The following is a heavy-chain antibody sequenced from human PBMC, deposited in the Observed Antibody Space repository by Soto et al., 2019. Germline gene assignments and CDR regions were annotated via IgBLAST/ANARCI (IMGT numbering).Heavy chain of an antibody. CDR2: FDPEDGET. CDR3: ATAKNYDKSYFDY. V-gene: IGHV1-24*01. CDR1: GYTLTELC. J-gene: IGHJ4*02. Sequence: GXXVKVSCKVSGYTLTELCMHWVRHAPGKGLEWMGGFDPEDGETIYAQKFQGRVTMTEDTSTDTAYMELSSLRSEDTAVYYCATAKNYDKSYFDYWGQGTLVTVSS. D-gene: IGHD3-22*01.